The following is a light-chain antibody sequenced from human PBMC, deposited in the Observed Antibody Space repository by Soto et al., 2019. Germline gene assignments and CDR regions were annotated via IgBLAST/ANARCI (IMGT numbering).Light chain of an antibody. V-gene: IGLV2-14*03. J-gene: IGLJ1*01. Sequence: QSVLTQPASVSGSPSQSITISCTGTRTDIGGYDHVSWYQQHPGKAPKLMIYDVSSRPSGVSDRFSGSKSANTASLTISGLQAEDVADYYCNSYTTSRSLYVVGTGTKVSVL. CDR3: NSYTTSRSLYV. CDR2: DVS. CDR1: RTDIGGYDH.